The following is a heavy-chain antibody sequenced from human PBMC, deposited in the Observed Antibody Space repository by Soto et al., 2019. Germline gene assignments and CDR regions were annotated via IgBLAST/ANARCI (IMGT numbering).Heavy chain of an antibody. CDR1: GFTFSSYS. Sequence: PGGSLRLSCAASGFTFSSYSMNWVRQAPGKGLEWVSSISSSSGYIYYADSVKGRFTISRDNAKNSLYLQMNSLRAEDTAVYYCARDTLYGFSIDSWGQGTLVTVSS. V-gene: IGHV3-21*01. D-gene: IGHD4-17*01. J-gene: IGHJ4*02. CDR2: ISSSSGYI. CDR3: ARDTLYGFSIDS.